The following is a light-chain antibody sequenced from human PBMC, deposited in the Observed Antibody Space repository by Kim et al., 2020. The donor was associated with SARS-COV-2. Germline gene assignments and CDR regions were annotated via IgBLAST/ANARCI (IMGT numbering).Light chain of an antibody. Sequence: QSVLTQPPSVSGAPGQRVTISCTGSSSNIGAGYEVHWYQQLPGTAPKHVIYANTNRPSGIPDRFSGSKSGTSASLAITGLLAADEADYYCQSYDSGLSGSVFGTGTKVTVL. CDR1: SSNIGAGYE. J-gene: IGLJ1*01. CDR2: ANT. V-gene: IGLV1-40*01. CDR3: QSYDSGLSGSV.